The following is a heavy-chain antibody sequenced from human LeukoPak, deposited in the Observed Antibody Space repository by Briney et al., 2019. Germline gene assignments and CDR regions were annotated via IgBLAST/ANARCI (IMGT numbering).Heavy chain of an antibody. Sequence: SVKVSCKASGGTFSSYTISWVRQAPGQGLEWMGRIIPILGIANYAQKFQGRVTITADKSTSTAYMELSSLRSEDTAVYYCARDYGDYSYYFDYWGQGTVVTVSS. J-gene: IGHJ4*02. D-gene: IGHD4-17*01. CDR3: ARDYGDYSYYFDY. CDR2: IIPILGIA. CDR1: GGTFSSYT. V-gene: IGHV1-69*04.